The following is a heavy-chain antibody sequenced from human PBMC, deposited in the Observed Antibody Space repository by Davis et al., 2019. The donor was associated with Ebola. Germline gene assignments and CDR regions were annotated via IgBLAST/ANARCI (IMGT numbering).Heavy chain of an antibody. CDR1: GASTSTGGYY. CDR3: ARAEVGHASPFDC. J-gene: IGHJ4*02. V-gene: IGHV4-31*11. D-gene: IGHD3/OR15-3a*01. Sequence: CDLLGASTSTGGYYCGWIRQFSGKGLEWLGYMYYDGSAFHNPPLKCRATISFDKSNNQFSLKLRSVPPADTAVYYCARAEVGHASPFDCWGQGTLVTVSS. CDR2: MYYDGSA.